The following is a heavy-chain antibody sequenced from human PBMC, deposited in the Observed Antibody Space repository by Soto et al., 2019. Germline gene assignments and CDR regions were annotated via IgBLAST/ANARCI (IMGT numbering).Heavy chain of an antibody. V-gene: IGHV1-24*01. Sequence: ASVKVSCKVSGYTLTELSMHWVRQAPGKGLEWMGGFDPEDGETIYAQKFQGRVTMTEGTSTDTAYMELSSLRSEDTAVYYCATASTMVRGVITHRDYYYYMDVWGKGTTVTVSS. D-gene: IGHD3-10*01. CDR1: GYTLTELS. CDR3: ATASTMVRGVITHRDYYYYMDV. J-gene: IGHJ6*03. CDR2: FDPEDGET.